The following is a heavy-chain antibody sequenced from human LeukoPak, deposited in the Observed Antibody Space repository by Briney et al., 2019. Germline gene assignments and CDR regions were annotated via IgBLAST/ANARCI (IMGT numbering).Heavy chain of an antibody. CDR1: GYTFTDYY. D-gene: IGHD4-17*01. J-gene: IGHJ4*02. Sequence: GASVKVSCKPSGYTFTDYYMHWVRQAPGQGLKWMGWINPNSGGTNYAQKFQGRVTMTRDTSISTAYMELSRLRSDDTAVYYCATQSGGTVTYNYWGQGTLVTVSS. V-gene: IGHV1-2*02. CDR2: INPNSGGT. CDR3: ATQSGGTVTYNY.